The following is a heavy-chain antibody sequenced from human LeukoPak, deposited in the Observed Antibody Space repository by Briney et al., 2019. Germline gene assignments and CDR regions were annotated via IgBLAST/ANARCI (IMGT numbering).Heavy chain of an antibody. CDR2: MNPNSGNT. D-gene: IGHD3-22*01. CDR3: ARKVPNDSSGYYYRGQFDP. V-gene: IGHV1-8*03. J-gene: IGHJ5*02. CDR1: GYTFTSYD. Sequence: ASVKVSCKASGYTFTSYDINWVRQATGQGLEWMGWMNPNSGNTGYAQKFQGRVTITRNTSISTAYMELSSLRSEDTAVYYCARKVPNDSSGYYYRGQFDPWGQGTLVTVSS.